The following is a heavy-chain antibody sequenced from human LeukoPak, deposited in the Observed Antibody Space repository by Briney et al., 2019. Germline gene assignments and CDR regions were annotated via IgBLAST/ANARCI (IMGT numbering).Heavy chain of an antibody. V-gene: IGHV4-61*02. Sequence: PSETLSLTCTVSGGSISSDSYFGNWIRQPAGTGLEWIGRIYTNEDTYYNPSLKSRVTISVNTSKNQFSLNLSSVTAADTAVYYCARASCSSTNCYADMAVWGKGTTVTISS. CDR1: GGSISSDSYF. CDR2: IYTNEDT. D-gene: IGHD2-2*01. J-gene: IGHJ6*03. CDR3: ARASCSSTNCYADMAV.